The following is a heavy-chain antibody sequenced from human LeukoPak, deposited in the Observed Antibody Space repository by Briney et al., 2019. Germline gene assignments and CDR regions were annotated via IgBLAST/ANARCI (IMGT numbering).Heavy chain of an antibody. CDR2: ISGSGGST. CDR1: GSTFSSYA. Sequence: GGSLRLSCAASGSTFSSYAMSWVRQAPGKGLEWVSSISGSGGSTYYADSVKGRFTISRDISKNTLYLQMNSLRAEDTAVYYCAKDPRVAAAGGGFDYWGQGTLVTVSS. CDR3: AKDPRVAAAGGGFDY. J-gene: IGHJ4*02. V-gene: IGHV3-23*01. D-gene: IGHD6-13*01.